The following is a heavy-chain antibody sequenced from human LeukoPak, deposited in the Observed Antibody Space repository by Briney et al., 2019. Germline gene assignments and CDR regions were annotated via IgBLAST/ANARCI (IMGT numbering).Heavy chain of an antibody. V-gene: IGHV3-53*01. J-gene: IGHJ6*02. D-gene: IGHD2-15*01. CDR1: GFTVSSSY. CDR3: AVVVAASPPYGMDV. CDR2: IYSGGTT. Sequence: GGSLRLSCAASGFTVSSSYMRWVRQAPGKGLEWVSVIYSGGTTYHADSVKGRFTISRDNSKNTLYLQMNSLRAEDTAVYYCAVVVAASPPYGMDVWGQGTTVTVSS.